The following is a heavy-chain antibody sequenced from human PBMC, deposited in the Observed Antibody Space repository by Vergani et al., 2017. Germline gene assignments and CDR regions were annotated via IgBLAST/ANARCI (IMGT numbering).Heavy chain of an antibody. CDR1: GGTFDTHA. D-gene: IGHD5-12*01. J-gene: IGHJ4*02. Sequence: QVQLVQSGAEVQKPESSVKVSCRASGGTFDTHAFSWVRQAPGQRLEWMGAIIPIFGTTNYAPKFQGRVSITADESTNVVYTELNRLKSEDTALYFCAKGSGFASPFNSWGQGSPVIVSS. V-gene: IGHV1-69*01. CDR2: IIPIFGTT. CDR3: AKGSGFASPFNS.